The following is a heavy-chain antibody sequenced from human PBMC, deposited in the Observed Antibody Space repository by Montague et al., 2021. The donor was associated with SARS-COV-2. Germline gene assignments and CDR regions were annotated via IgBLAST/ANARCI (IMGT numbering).Heavy chain of an antibody. CDR2: IYHTGST. J-gene: IGHJ4*02. V-gene: IGHV4-4*02. Sequence: SETLSLTCVVSGDSISTDNWWTWVRLPPGKGQEWVGEIYHTGSTKYKPSLTSRVSISVDTSKSQFSLKLSSVTAADTAVYYCARVQRGYYYGLGVSAHFDYWAQGTLVTVSS. CDR3: ARVQRGYYYGLGVSAHFDY. D-gene: IGHD3-10*01. CDR1: GDSISTDNW.